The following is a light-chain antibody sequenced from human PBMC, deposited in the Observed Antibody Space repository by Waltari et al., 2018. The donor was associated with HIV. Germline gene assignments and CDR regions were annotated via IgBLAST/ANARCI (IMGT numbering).Light chain of an antibody. Sequence: EIVLTQSPGTLSLSPGERLTLSCRASQTTSREYSAWYQQKPGQAPRILIYGASRRATGIPDRFAGSGSGIDFTLTITRLEPEDFAGYYCQQYGRSSLTVGGGTKVEIK. V-gene: IGKV3-20*01. CDR3: QQYGRSSLT. J-gene: IGKJ4*01. CDR1: QTTSREY. CDR2: GAS.